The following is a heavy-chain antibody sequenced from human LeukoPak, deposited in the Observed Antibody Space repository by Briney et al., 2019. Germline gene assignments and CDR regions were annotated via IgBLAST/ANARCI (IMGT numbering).Heavy chain of an antibody. CDR1: GFTFSGYG. Sequence: GGSLRLSCAASGFTFSGYGMSWVRQAPGKGLEWVSGINWNGGSTGYADSVKGRFTISRDNAKNSLYLQMNSLRAEDTALYYCARALAPYDFWSGYRDDAFDIWGQGTMVTVSS. D-gene: IGHD3-3*01. V-gene: IGHV3-20*04. CDR3: ARALAPYDFWSGYRDDAFDI. CDR2: INWNGGST. J-gene: IGHJ3*02.